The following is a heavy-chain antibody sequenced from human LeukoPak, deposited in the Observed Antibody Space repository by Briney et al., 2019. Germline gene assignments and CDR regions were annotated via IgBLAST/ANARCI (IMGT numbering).Heavy chain of an antibody. Sequence: GGSLRFSCAASGFTFSSYSMNWVRQAPGKGLEWVSSISSSSSYIYYADSVKGRFTISRDNAKNPLYLQMNSLRAEDTAVYYCARARYGASYGMDVWGQGTTVTVSS. CDR2: ISSSSSYI. V-gene: IGHV3-21*01. CDR1: GFTFSSYS. CDR3: ARARYGASYGMDV. J-gene: IGHJ6*02. D-gene: IGHD5-18*01.